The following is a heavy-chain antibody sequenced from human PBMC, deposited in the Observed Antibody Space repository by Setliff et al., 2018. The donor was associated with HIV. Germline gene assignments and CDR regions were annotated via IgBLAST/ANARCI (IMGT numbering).Heavy chain of an antibody. CDR2: INPSIVST. D-gene: IGHD3-10*01. CDR3: ARRGVPQQIDLDS. CDR1: GYKFTSYY. J-gene: IGHJ5*01. V-gene: IGHV1-46*01. Sequence: EASVKVSCKASGYKFTSYYIHWVRQAPGQGLEWMGIINPSIVSTTYAEKFQGRVAMTRDTSTGTVYMELSSLKSEDTAVYYCARRGVPQQIDLDSWGHGTLVTVSS.